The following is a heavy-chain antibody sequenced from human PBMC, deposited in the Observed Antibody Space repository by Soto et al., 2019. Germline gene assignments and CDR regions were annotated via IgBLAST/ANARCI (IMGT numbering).Heavy chain of an antibody. Sequence: LRLSCAASGFTFTSYTMNWVRQAPGKGLEWVSSISSSSNYVYYADSVKGRFTISRDNAKNSLYLQINSLRAEDTAVYYCARELNYYDSSGYHSTEGAHWGQGTLVTVS. CDR2: ISSSSNYV. CDR1: GFTFTSYT. V-gene: IGHV3-21*01. D-gene: IGHD3-22*01. CDR3: ARELNYYDSSGYHSTEGAH. J-gene: IGHJ4*02.